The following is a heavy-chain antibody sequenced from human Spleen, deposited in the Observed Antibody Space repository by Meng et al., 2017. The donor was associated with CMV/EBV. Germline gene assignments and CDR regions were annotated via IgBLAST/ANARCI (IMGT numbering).Heavy chain of an antibody. CDR2: INSAGSLT. V-gene: IGHV3-74*01. CDR3: ARGMGDY. CDR1: GFTFSTYW. D-gene: IGHD2-8*01. Sequence: VALVESGGGLVQPGGSLRLSCAASGFTFSTYWMHWVRQDPGKGPVWVSRINSAGSLTSYADSVKGRFTISRDNAKDTLYLQMDGLRADDTAIYFCARGMGDYWGQGSLVTVSS. J-gene: IGHJ4*02.